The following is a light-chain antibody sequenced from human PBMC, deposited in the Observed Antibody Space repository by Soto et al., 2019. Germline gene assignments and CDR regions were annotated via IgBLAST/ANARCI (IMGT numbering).Light chain of an antibody. CDR2: DVS. Sequence: QSALTQPASVSGSPGQSITISCTGTSSDVGGYNYVSWYQQHPGKAPKLMIYDVSNRPSGVSNRFSGSKSGNPASLTISGLQAEDEADYYCSSYTSSSTLVVFGGGTKHTVL. V-gene: IGLV2-14*01. J-gene: IGLJ2*01. CDR1: SSDVGGYNY. CDR3: SSYTSSSTLVV.